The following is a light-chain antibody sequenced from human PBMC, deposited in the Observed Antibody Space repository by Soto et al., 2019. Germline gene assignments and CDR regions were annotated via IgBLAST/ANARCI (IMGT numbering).Light chain of an antibody. CDR1: QDIRND. J-gene: IGKJ2*01. V-gene: IGKV1-6*01. CDR3: QQCGSSPGT. CDR2: GTS. Sequence: GDRVTITCRASQDIRNDLGWYQQKPGKAPKLLIYGTSNLQSGVPSRFSGSGSGTDFTLTISSLQPEDFAVYYCQQCGSSPGTFGQGTKLEIK.